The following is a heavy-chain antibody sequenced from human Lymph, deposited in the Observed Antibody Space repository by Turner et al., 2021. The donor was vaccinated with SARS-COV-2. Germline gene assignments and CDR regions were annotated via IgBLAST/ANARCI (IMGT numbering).Heavy chain of an antibody. D-gene: IGHD2-15*01. CDR1: GFTFGDYA. V-gene: IGHV3-49*04. CDR2: IRSKAYGGTT. Sequence: EVQLEESGGGLVKPGGSLRLSCAASGFTFGDYAMSWVRQAPGKGLEWVGFIRSKAYGGTTQYAASVKGRFTISRDDSKSIAYLQMNSLKTEDTAVYYCTRVKYCTGGSCYGYHFDYWGQGTLVTVSS. J-gene: IGHJ4*02. CDR3: TRVKYCTGGSCYGYHFDY.